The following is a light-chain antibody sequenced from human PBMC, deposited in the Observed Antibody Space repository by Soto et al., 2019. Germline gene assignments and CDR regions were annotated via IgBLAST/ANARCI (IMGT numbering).Light chain of an antibody. J-gene: IGKJ2*01. CDR2: ATS. CDR3: QQSDTYVYT. Sequence: DIQMTQSPSSLSASVGDSVTITCRASQNIGRYLNWYQQKPGRAPKFLIYATSNLQTGAPSRFSGSGSETEFTLTITSLQSEDFATYYCQQSDTYVYTFGQGTRLEI. CDR1: QNIGRY. V-gene: IGKV1-39*01.